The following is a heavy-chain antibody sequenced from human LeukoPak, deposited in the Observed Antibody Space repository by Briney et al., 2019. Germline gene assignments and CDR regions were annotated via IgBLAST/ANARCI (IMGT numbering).Heavy chain of an antibody. CDR1: GYTFTGYY. V-gene: IGHV1-2*02. CDR3: ARVRGYGQNWFDP. D-gene: IGHD2-15*01. CDR2: INPNSGGT. Sequence: ASVKVSCKASGYTFTGYYMHWVRQAPGQGLEWMGWINPNSGGTNYAQKFQGRVTMTRDTSISTAYMELSRLRSDDTAVYYCARVRGYGQNWFDPWGQGTLVTVSS. J-gene: IGHJ5*02.